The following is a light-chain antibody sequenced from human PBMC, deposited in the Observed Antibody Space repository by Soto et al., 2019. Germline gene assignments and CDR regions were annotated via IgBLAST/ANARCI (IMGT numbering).Light chain of an antibody. CDR1: SSDVGSYNL. V-gene: IGLV2-23*01. J-gene: IGLJ3*02. Sequence: QSVLTQPASVSGSPGQSITISCTGTSSDVGSYNLVSWYQQHPGKAPKLMIYEGGKRPSGVSDRFSGSKSGNTASLTISGLQAEDEADYYCCTYAGGTAWVFGGGTKLPVL. CDR3: CTYAGGTAWV. CDR2: EGG.